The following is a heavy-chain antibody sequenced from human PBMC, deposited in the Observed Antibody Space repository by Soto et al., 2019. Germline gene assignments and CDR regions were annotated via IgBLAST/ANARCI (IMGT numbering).Heavy chain of an antibody. D-gene: IGHD3-22*01. CDR2: IRYSGSS. CDR3: ARDYYHSTVIMDV. J-gene: IGHJ6*04. V-gene: IGHV4-31*03. Sequence: PSETLSLTCTVSGGSISSGDYYWTWIRQLPGKGLEWMGHIRYSGSSYHNPSLRSRLTISLDTSKNQFSLRLTSMTAADTAVYYCARDYYHSTVIMDVWAKGTSVTVSS. CDR1: GGSISSGDYY.